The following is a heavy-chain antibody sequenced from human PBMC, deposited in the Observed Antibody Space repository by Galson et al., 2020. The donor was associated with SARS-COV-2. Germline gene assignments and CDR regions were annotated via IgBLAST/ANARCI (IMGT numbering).Heavy chain of an antibody. CDR1: GFTFSSYW. J-gene: IGHJ6*02. Sequence: GGSLRLSCAASGFTFSSYWMSWVRQAPGKGLEWVANIKQDGSEKYYVDSVKGRFTISRDNAKNSLYLQMNSLRAEDTAVYYCARGNHGSSTSVFPARVRRNGNYGMDVWGQGTTVTVSS. CDR2: IKQDGSEK. V-gene: IGHV3-7*01. D-gene: IGHD2-2*01. CDR3: ARGNHGSSTSVFPARVRRNGNYGMDV.